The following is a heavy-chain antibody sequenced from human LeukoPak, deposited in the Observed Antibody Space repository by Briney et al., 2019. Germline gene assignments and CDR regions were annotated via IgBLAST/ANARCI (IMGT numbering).Heavy chain of an antibody. CDR3: AREGPGRGVIGNIDY. J-gene: IGHJ4*02. CDR2: IYYSGST. V-gene: IGHV4-31*03. Sequence: PSETLSLTCTVSGGSISSGGYYWSWIRQHPGKGLEWIGYIYYSGSTYYNPSLKSRVTISVDTSKNQFSLKLTPVTAADTAVYYCAREGPGRGVIGNIDYWGQGTLVTVSS. D-gene: IGHD3-10*01. CDR1: GGSISSGGYY.